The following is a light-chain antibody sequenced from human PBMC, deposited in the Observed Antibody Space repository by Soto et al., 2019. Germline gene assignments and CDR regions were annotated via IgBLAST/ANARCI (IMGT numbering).Light chain of an antibody. V-gene: IGKV1-8*01. CDR3: QQYHTYPPLA. Sequence: AIRMTQSPSSFSASTGDRVTITCRASQDISSYLDWYQQKPGKAPKVLNYAASTLQSGVPSRFTGSGSGTDFTLTISVLQSEDFATYYCQQYHTYPPLAFGGGTKVEIK. J-gene: IGKJ4*01. CDR2: AAS. CDR1: QDISSY.